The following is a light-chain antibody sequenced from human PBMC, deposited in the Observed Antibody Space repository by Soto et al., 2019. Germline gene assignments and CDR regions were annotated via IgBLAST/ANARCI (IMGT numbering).Light chain of an antibody. CDR2: RNN. CDR3: AAWDDSLSGVV. V-gene: IGLV1-47*01. Sequence: QPVLTQPPSASGTPGQRVPIPCSGSSSNIGSNYVYWYQQLPGTAPKLLTYRNNQRPSGVPDRFSGSKSGTSASLAISGLRSEDEADYYCAAWDDSLSGVVFGGGTKLTVL. CDR1: SSNIGSNY. J-gene: IGLJ2*01.